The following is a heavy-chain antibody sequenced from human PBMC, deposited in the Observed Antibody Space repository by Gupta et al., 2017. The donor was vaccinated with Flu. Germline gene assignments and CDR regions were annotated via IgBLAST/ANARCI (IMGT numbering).Heavy chain of an antibody. J-gene: IGHJ4*02. Sequence: AMIWVRPAPGKGLGWIAGLSSSGTVTQYANSVKGRFTISRDTLKNTLFLQMNSLRAEDTAVYYCTKEKIATTTTFGYYFDYWGQGTLVTVSS. V-gene: IGHV3-23*01. CDR3: TKEKIATTTTFGYYFDY. CDR2: LSSSGTVT. CDR1: A. D-gene: IGHD3-10*02.